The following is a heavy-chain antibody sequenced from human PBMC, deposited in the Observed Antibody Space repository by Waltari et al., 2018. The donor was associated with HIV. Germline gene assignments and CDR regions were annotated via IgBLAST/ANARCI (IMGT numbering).Heavy chain of an antibody. J-gene: IGHJ4*02. CDR3: ARDPQYCSSTSCSYYFDY. CDR1: GFTFRNYS. V-gene: IGHV3-30-3*01. Sequence: QVQLVESGGVVVQPGRSLRLYCASSGFTFRNYSMYSVRQAPGKGLEWVAVISYDGSNKYYADSVEGRFTISRDNSKNTLYLQMNSLRAEDTAVYYCARDPQYCSSTSCSYYFDYWGQGTLVTVSS. CDR2: ISYDGSNK. D-gene: IGHD2-2*01.